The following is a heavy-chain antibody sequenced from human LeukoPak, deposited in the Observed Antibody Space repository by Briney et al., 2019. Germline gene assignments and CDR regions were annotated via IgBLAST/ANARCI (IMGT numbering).Heavy chain of an antibody. D-gene: IGHD3-22*01. CDR2: IYTSGST. CDR3: ARGLLTYYYDSSGYSYDAFDI. J-gene: IGHJ3*02. V-gene: IGHV4-4*08. Sequence: SETLSLTCTVSGGSISSYYWSWIRQPPGKGLEWIGYIYTSGSTNYNPSLKSRVTMSVDTSKNQFSLKLSSVTAADTAVYYCARGLLTYYYDSSGYSYDAFDIWGQGTMVTVSS. CDR1: GGSISSYY.